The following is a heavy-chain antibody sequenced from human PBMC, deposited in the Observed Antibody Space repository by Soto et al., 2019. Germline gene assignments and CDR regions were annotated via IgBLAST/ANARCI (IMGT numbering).Heavy chain of an antibody. V-gene: IGHV3-30*18. CDR3: AKDIEEVVYYYGMDV. CDR2: ISYDGNNK. CDR1: GFTFSSYG. D-gene: IGHD1-26*01. Sequence: VQLVESGGGVVQPGKSLRLSCAASGFTFSSYGMHWVRQAPGKGLEWVALISYDGNNKYYADSVKGRFTISRDNSKNTLFLQMNSLRAEDTAVYYCAKDIEEVVYYYGMDVWGQGTTVTVSS. J-gene: IGHJ6*02.